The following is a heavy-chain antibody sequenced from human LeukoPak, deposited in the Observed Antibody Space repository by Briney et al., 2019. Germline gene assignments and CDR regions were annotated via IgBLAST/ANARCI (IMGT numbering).Heavy chain of an antibody. Sequence: PGGSLRLSCAASGFTFSSYSMNWVRQAPGKGLEWVSYISSSSSTIYYADSVKGRFTISRDNAKNPLYLQMNSLRAEDTAVYYCAREDTMIVVVKRPAPTTFDYWGQGTLVTVSS. V-gene: IGHV3-48*01. D-gene: IGHD3-22*01. CDR3: AREDTMIVVVKRPAPTTFDY. CDR2: ISSSSSTI. CDR1: GFTFSSYS. J-gene: IGHJ4*02.